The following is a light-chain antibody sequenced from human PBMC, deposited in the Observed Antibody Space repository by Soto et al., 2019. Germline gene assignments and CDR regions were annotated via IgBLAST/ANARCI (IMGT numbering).Light chain of an antibody. Sequence: IVMTQSPATLSVYPGERTTLSCRASQSVGNNLAWYQQKPGQAPRLLIYGAYTRATGIPARFSGSGSGTDFTLTISSLQSEDFAVYYCQHYNYWPPKTFGQGTKVDIK. V-gene: IGKV3-15*01. J-gene: IGKJ1*01. CDR3: QHYNYWPPKT. CDR1: QSVGNN. CDR2: GAY.